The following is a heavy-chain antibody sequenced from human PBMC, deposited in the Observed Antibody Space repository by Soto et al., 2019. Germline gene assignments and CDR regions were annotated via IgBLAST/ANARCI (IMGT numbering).Heavy chain of an antibody. CDR1: GGSISSGGYY. V-gene: IGHV4-31*03. D-gene: IGHD1-1*01. CDR3: ARTLPQLELLPYYYYMDV. J-gene: IGHJ6*03. CDR2: IYYSGST. Sequence: SETLSLTCTVSGGSISSGGYYWSWIRQHPGKGLEWIGYIYYSGSTYYNPSLKSRVTISVDTSKNQFSLKLSSVTAADTAVYYCARTLPQLELLPYYYYMDVWGKGTTVTVSS.